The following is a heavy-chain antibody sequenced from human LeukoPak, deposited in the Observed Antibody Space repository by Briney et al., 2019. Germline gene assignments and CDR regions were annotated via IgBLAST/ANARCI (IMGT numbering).Heavy chain of an antibody. CDR2: IVPMFNTT. CDR1: GGTFSTYA. CDR3: ASPPSGDGGSFEY. V-gene: IGHV1-69*13. D-gene: IGHD3-10*01. Sequence: SVKVSCKASGGTFSTYAISWVRQAPGQGLEWMGGIVPMFNTTNYAQRFQGRVTITADESTSTAYMELSSLRSDDTAVYYCASPPSGDGGSFEYWGQGTLVTVSS. J-gene: IGHJ4*02.